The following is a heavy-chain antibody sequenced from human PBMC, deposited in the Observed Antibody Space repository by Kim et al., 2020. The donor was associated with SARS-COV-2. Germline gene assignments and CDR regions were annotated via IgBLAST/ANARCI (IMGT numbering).Heavy chain of an antibody. CDR1: GFTFSSYW. CDR3: ARDGLGGSVVMEFSGFD. J-gene: IGHJ4*01. CDR2: INSDGRST. V-gene: IGHV3-74*01. Sequence: GGSLRLSCAASGFTFSSYWMHWVRQVPGKGLVWVSRINSDGRSTSYADPVKGRFTISRDNAKNTLYLEMNSLRAEDTAVYSCARDGLGGSVVMEFSGFD. D-gene: IGHD1-26*01.